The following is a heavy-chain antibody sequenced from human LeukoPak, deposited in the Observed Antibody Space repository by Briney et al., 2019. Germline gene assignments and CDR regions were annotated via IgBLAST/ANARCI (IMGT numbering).Heavy chain of an antibody. Sequence: GGSLRLSCAASGFTVSSNYMSWVRQAPGKGLEWVSVIYSGGSTYYADSVKGRFTISRDNSKNTVYLQMNSLRAEDTAVYYCARVLSGSWDWFDPWGQGTLVTVSS. CDR1: GFTVSSNY. D-gene: IGHD3-22*01. CDR3: ARVLSGSWDWFDP. V-gene: IGHV3-66*01. J-gene: IGHJ5*02. CDR2: IYSGGST.